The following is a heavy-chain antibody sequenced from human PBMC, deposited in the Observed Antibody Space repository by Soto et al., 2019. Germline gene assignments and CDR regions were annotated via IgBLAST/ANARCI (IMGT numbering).Heavy chain of an antibody. J-gene: IGHJ4*02. CDR2: ISDSGGTT. CDR3: AKAATIATLYNFDF. V-gene: IGHV3-23*01. CDR1: GFTFSGFA. Sequence: GGSLRLSCAASGFTFSGFAMNWVRQAPGKGLEWVSLISDSGGTTYHADSVKGRFTISRDNSKNTLYLQLNSLRAEDTAVYYCAKAATIATLYNFDFWGQGTLVTSPQ. D-gene: IGHD4-4*01.